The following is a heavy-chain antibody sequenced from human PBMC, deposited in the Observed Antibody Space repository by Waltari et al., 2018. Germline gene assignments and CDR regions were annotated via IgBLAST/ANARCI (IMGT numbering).Heavy chain of an antibody. V-gene: IGHV1-2*06. D-gene: IGHD3-22*01. CDR1: GYTFTGYY. CDR3: ARASYDSSGYGWFDP. Sequence: QVQLVQSGAAVTKPGASVKVSCKASGYTFTGYYMHWVRPAPAQGLAWMGRINPNSGGTNYAQKFQGRVTMTRDTSISTAYMELSRLRSDDTAVYYCARASYDSSGYGWFDPWGQGTLVTVSS. CDR2: INPNSGGT. J-gene: IGHJ5*02.